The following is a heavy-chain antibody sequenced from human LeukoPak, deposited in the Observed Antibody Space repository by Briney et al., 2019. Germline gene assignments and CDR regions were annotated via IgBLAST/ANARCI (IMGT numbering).Heavy chain of an antibody. CDR1: GYTFTGYY. J-gene: IGHJ3*02. D-gene: IGHD2-2*01. Sequence: ASVKVSCKASGYTFTGYYMHWVRQAPGQGLERMGWINPNSGGTNYAQKFQGRVTMTRDTSISTAYMELSRLRSDDTAVYYCARVYCSSTSCSGDAYDIWGQGTMVTVST. V-gene: IGHV1-2*02. CDR3: ARVYCSSTSCSGDAYDI. CDR2: INPNSGGT.